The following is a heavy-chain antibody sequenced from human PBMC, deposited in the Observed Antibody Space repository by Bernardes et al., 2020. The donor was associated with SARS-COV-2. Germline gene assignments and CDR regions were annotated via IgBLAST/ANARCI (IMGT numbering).Heavy chain of an antibody. CDR2: ISSSSSYI. CDR1: GFTFSSYS. J-gene: IGHJ6*03. V-gene: IGHV3-21*01. D-gene: IGHD4-4*01. CDR3: ARGIVTTGYYYYYYYMDV. Sequence: GGSLRLSCAASGFTFSSYSMNWVRQAPGKGLEWVSSISSSSSYIYYADSVKGRFTISRDNAKNSLYLQMNSLRAEDTAVYYCARGIVTTGYYYYYYYMDVWGKGTTVTVSS.